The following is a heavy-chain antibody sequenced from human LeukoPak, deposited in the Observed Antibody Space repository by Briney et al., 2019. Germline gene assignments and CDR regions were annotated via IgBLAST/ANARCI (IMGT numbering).Heavy chain of an antibody. CDR3: ARFRLNCSSTSCHAGYFDY. Sequence: GASVKVSCKASGGTFSSYAISWVRQAPGHGLEWMGGIIPIFGTANYAQKFQGRVTITADESTSTAYMELSSLRSEDTAVYYCARFRLNCSSTSCHAGYFDYWGQGTLVTVSS. CDR1: GGTFSSYA. J-gene: IGHJ4*02. D-gene: IGHD2-2*01. CDR2: IIPIFGTA. V-gene: IGHV1-69*01.